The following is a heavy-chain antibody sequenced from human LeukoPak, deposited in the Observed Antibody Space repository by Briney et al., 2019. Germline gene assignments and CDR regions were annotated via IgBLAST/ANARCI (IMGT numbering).Heavy chain of an antibody. V-gene: IGHV3-23*01. CDR3: VKDLSSWLPGVFDY. Sequence: GGSLRLSCAASGFPFSSYSMSWVRQAPGKGLEWVSGIVGTTGTTYYADSVQGRFTISRDNSKNMLYLEMNSLTAEDTAVYFCVKDLSSWLPGVFDYWGQGTLVTVSS. CDR2: IVGTTGTT. J-gene: IGHJ4*02. CDR1: GFPFSSYS. D-gene: IGHD6-13*01.